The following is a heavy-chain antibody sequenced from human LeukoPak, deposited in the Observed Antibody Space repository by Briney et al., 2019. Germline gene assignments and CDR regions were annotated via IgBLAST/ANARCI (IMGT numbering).Heavy chain of an antibody. D-gene: IGHD3-22*01. CDR1: GYSFHTNW. Sequence: GESLKISCKASGYSFHTNWIGWVRQTPGKGLGWMGIIYPGDSDTKYSPSFQGQVIISADKSISTAYLQWSSLKASDTAIYYCARLTYYADKRACHLFHYWGQGTLVTVSS. CDR3: ARLTYYADKRACHLFHY. J-gene: IGHJ4*02. V-gene: IGHV5-51*01. CDR2: IYPGDSDT.